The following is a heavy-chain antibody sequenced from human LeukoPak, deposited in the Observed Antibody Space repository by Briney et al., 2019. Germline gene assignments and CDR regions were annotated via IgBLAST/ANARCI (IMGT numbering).Heavy chain of an antibody. CDR2: IYPGDSAT. Sequence: GESLKISCKGSGYSFTNYWIGWVRQMPGKGLELMGVIYPGDSATRYSPSFQGQVAISADKSISTAYLQWSSLKASDTAMYYCARHQAYCTDGVCSYYMDVWGKGTTVTVSS. D-gene: IGHD2-8*01. CDR1: GYSFTNYW. V-gene: IGHV5-51*01. CDR3: ARHQAYCTDGVCSYYMDV. J-gene: IGHJ6*03.